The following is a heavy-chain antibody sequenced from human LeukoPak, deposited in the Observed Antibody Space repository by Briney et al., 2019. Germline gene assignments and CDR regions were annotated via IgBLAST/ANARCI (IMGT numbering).Heavy chain of an antibody. CDR3: ARRGVVPNYYMEV. V-gene: IGHV4-39*01. J-gene: IGHJ6*03. D-gene: IGHD3-3*01. CDR2: IYYSGST. CDR1: GGSISSSSYY. Sequence: SETLSLTCTVSGGSISSSSYYWGWIRQPPGKGLEWIGSIYYSGSTYYNPSLKSRVTISVDTSKNQFSLKLSSVTAADTAVYYCARRGVVPNYYMEVWGKGTTVTVSS.